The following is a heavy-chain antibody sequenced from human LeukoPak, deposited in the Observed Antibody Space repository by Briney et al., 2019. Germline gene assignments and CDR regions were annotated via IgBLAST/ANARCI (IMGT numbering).Heavy chain of an antibody. CDR2: VNLQGGT. D-gene: IGHD2-2*01. Sequence: PSGTPSLTCDVSGGSITQTNYWTWVRQPPGKGLEWIGEVNLQGGTNYNPSLLRRVAISVDTSANHVSLQMTSVTAADTAVYYCARDRPRYCSSTSCSNHATPWYFDLWGRGTLVTVSS. CDR1: GGSITQTNY. V-gene: IGHV4-4*02. CDR3: ARDRPRYCSSTSCSNHATPWYFDL. J-gene: IGHJ2*01.